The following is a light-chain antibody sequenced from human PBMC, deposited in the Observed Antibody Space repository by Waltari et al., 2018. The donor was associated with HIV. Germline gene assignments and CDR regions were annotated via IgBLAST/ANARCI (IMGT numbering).Light chain of an antibody. CDR1: GRAKRY. CDR2: KDI. Sequence: SYELTQPSSVSVSPGQTARITCSGAGRAKRYVRWFQQKPGQAPVLALYKDIERPSGSPERFSGSSSGTTVTLTISGAQVEDEADYYCFSAADNNLGVFGGGTKVTVL. V-gene: IGLV3-27*01. CDR3: FSAADNNLGV. J-gene: IGLJ3*02.